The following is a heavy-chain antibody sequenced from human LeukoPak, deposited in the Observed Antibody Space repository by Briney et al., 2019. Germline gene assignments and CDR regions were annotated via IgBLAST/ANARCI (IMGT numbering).Heavy chain of an antibody. J-gene: IGHJ4*02. CDR3: ARSYYYDSSHTADY. CDR1: GFTFSNYG. V-gene: IGHV3-33*01. D-gene: IGHD3-22*01. CDR2: IWYDGSNK. Sequence: GRSLRLSYAASGFTFSNYGMHWVRQAPGKGLEWVAYIWYDGSNKYYTDSVKGRFTISRDNSKNTLYLQMNSLRAEDTAVYYCARSYYYDSSHTADYWGQGTLVTVSS.